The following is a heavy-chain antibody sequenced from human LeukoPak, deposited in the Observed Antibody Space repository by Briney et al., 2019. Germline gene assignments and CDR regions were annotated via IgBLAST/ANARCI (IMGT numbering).Heavy chain of an antibody. D-gene: IGHD2-2*01. CDR2: ISYDGSNK. V-gene: IGHV3-30-3*01. J-gene: IGHJ4*02. CDR1: GFTLSSYA. CDR3: ARSGGSTSCLDY. Sequence: GGSLRLSCAASGFTLSSYAMHWVRQAPGKGLEWVAVISYDGSNKYYADSVKGRFTISRDNSKNTLYLQMNSLRAEDTAVYYCARSGGSTSCLDYWGQGTLVTVSS.